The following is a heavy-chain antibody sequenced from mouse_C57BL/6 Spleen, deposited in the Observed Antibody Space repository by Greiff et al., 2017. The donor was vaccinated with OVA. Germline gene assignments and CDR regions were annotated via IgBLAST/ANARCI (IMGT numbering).Heavy chain of an antibody. J-gene: IGHJ4*01. CDR1: GFSLTSYG. CDR2: IWGDGST. D-gene: IGHD2-4*01. V-gene: IGHV2-3*01. CDR3: AKRGRDDYGYAMDY. Sequence: VKLVESGPGLVAPSQSLSITCTVSGFSLTSYGVSWVRQPPGKGLEWLGEIWGDGSTNYHSALISRLGISKDNSKSQVFLKLNSLQTDDTATYYYAKRGRDDYGYAMDYWGQGTSVTVSS.